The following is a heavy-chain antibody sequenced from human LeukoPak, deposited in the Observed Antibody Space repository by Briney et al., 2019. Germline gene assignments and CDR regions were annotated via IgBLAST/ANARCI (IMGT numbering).Heavy chain of an antibody. CDR3: ARVRSSGWYVRDDAFDI. V-gene: IGHV3-30*04. CDR2: ISYDGSNK. CDR1: GFTFSSYA. Sequence: GRSLRLSCAASGFTFSSYAMHWVRQAPGKGLEWVAVISYDGSNKYYADSVKGRFTISRDNSKNTLYLQMNSLRAEDTAVYYCARVRSSGWYVRDDAFDIWGQGTMVTVSS. J-gene: IGHJ3*02. D-gene: IGHD6-19*01.